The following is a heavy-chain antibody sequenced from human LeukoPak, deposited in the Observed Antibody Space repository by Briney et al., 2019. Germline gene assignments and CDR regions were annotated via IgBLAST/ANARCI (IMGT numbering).Heavy chain of an antibody. Sequence: GGSLRLSCAASGFSFSSYEMNWVRQAPGKGLEWVSYISSSGSTTYYADSVKGRFTISRDNAENSLYLQMNSLRAEDTAVYYCARDGKDGRGMIDGMDVWGQGTTVTVSS. V-gene: IGHV3-48*03. CDR3: ARDGKDGRGMIDGMDV. J-gene: IGHJ6*02. D-gene: IGHD3-22*01. CDR2: ISSSGSTT. CDR1: GFSFSSYE.